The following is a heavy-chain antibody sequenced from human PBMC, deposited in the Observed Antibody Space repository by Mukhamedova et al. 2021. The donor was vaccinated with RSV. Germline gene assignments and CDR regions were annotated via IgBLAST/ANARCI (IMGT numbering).Heavy chain of an antibody. Sequence: GLVWVAVISYDGSNKYYADSVKGRFTISRDNSKNTLYLQMNSLRAEDTAVYYCARGFYANPQIDYWGQGTLVTVSS. D-gene: IGHD2-8*01. CDR2: ISYDGSNK. V-gene: IGHV3-30*04. J-gene: IGHJ4*02. CDR3: ARGFYANPQIDY.